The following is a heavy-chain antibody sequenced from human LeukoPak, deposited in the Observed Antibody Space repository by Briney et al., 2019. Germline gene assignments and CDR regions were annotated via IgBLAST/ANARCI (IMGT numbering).Heavy chain of an antibody. Sequence: GGSLRLSCTTSGFAFDDYAMSWFRQAPGKGLEWVGFMRSKAYGGTTIYAASVKGRFIISTDESKTIAYLQMNSLKTEDTAMYYCTSAVDTTGLDHALGYYYHGMDVWGQGTTVTVSS. D-gene: IGHD5-18*01. J-gene: IGHJ6*02. CDR1: GFAFDDYA. V-gene: IGHV3-49*03. CDR2: MRSKAYGGTT. CDR3: TSAVDTTGLDHALGYYYHGMDV.